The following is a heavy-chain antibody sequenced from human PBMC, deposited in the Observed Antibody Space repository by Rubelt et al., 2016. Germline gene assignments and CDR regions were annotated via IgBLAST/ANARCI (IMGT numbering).Heavy chain of an antibody. CDR1: GGSFSGYY. CDR2: INHSGST. J-gene: IGHJ6*02. Sequence: GGAGLLKPSETLSLTCAVYGGSFSGYYWSWIRQPPGKGLEWIGEINHSGSTNYNPSLKSRVTISVDTSKNQFSLKLSSVTAADTAVYYCARGPRTRSYWYANGGYYYYGMDVWGQGTTVTVSS. D-gene: IGHD1-26*01. V-gene: IGHV4-34*01. CDR3: ARGPRTRSYWYANGGYYYYGMDV.